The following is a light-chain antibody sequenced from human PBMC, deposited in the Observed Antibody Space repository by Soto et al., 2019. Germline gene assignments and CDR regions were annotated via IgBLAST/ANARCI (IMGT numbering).Light chain of an antibody. CDR1: RGHSSYA. CDR2: LNSDGSH. J-gene: IGLJ2*01. CDR3: QTWGTGIHVV. V-gene: IGLV4-69*01. Sequence: QLVLTQSPSASASLGASVKLICTLSRGHSSYAIAWHQQQPEKGPRYLMKLNSDGSHSKGDGIPDRFSGSSSGAERYLTISSLQSEDEADYYCQTWGTGIHVVFGGGTKLTVL.